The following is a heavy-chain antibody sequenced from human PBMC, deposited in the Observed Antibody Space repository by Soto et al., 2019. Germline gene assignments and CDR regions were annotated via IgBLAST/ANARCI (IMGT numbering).Heavy chain of an antibody. CDR3: ARGNPFNYAGFDV. Sequence: GASVKVSCKASGYIFSDYDINWLRQASGQGPEWMGWMNANSGDTFCPQRFRGKFNMTWDTSLSTAYIEVGSLTSHDTAIYYCARGNPFNYAGFDVWGQGTTVTVSS. V-gene: IGHV1-8*01. D-gene: IGHD3-16*01. CDR1: GYIFSDYD. CDR2: MNANSGDT. J-gene: IGHJ6*02.